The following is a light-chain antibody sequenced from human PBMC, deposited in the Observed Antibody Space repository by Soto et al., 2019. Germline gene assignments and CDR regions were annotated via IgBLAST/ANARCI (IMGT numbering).Light chain of an antibody. Sequence: QSALTQPASVSGSPGQSITISCTATTSDVGGFDSVSWYQQHPGTAPRVIIFEVSNRPSGVSYRFSGSKSANTASLTISGLQADDEADYYCSSYTTSYTWLFGGGTKLTVL. V-gene: IGLV2-14*01. CDR3: SSYTTSYTWL. J-gene: IGLJ3*02. CDR1: TSDVGGFDS. CDR2: EVS.